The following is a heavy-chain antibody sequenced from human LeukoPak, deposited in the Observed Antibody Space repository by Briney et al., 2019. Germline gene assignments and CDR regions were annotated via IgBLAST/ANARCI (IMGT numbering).Heavy chain of an antibody. D-gene: IGHD3-10*01. CDR2: IYSDGST. CDR1: GFTVSSNY. J-gene: IGHJ6*02. V-gene: IGHV3-66*02. CDR3: ARAVRGNNYYYYGMDV. Sequence: GGSLRLSCAASGFTVSSNYMSWVRQAPGKGLEWVSVIYSDGSTYYADSVKGRFTISRDNSKNTLYLQMNSLRAEDTAVYYCARAVRGNNYYYYGMDVWGQGTTVAVSS.